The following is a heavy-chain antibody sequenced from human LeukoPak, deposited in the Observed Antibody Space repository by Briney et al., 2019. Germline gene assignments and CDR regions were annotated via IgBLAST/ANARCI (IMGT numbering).Heavy chain of an antibody. D-gene: IGHD2-15*01. CDR3: ARDYRPTDCSGGDCPYYYFDY. CDR1: GYTFTSYD. CDR2: MNPNSGNT. Sequence: GASVKVSCKASGYTFTSYDINWVRQATGQGLEWMGWMNPNSGNTGYAQKFQGRVTITRNTSISTIYVDLSRLTSDDTAVYYCARDYRPTDCSGGDCPYYYFDYWGQGTLVTVSS. V-gene: IGHV1-8*03. J-gene: IGHJ4*02.